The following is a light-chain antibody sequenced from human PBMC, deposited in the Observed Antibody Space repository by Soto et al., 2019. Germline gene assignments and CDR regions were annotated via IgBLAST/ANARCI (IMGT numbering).Light chain of an antibody. CDR3: QMCNSYSFT. J-gene: IGKJ3*01. Sequence: DIQLTQSPSTLSASVNDRVTITCRASQSISRWLAWYQQKPGMAPKLLIYSASILQSGVPSRFSGGGSGTEFTLTLSGLQHDDFAPYHCQMCNSYSFTFGPGTKVDIK. CDR2: SAS. CDR1: QSISRW. V-gene: IGKV1-5*03.